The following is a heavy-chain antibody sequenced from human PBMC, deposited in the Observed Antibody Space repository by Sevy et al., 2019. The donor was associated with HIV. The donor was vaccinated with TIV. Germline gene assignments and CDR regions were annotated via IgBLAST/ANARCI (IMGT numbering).Heavy chain of an antibody. CDR1: GDSITTYNYY. CDR2: IYYSGST. CDR3: ARHGSGGNFDWLTY. J-gene: IGHJ4*02. V-gene: IGHV4-39*01. Sequence: SVTLSLTCTVSGDSITTYNYYWGWIRQSPRKGLEWIGSIYYSGSTYYNPSLRSRVTMSVDTSKNQFSLRLSSVTAADTAGYYCARHGSGGNFDWLTYWGQGTLVTVSS. D-gene: IGHD3-9*01.